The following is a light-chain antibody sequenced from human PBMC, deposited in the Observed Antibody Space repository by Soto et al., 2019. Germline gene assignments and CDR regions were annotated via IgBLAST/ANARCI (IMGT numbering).Light chain of an antibody. CDR3: SSYTSSSTPV. CDR2: DVS. CDR1: SSDGGGYNY. J-gene: IGLJ2*01. V-gene: IGLV2-14*01. Sequence: QSALTQPASVSGSPGQSITISCTGTSSDGGGYNYVSWYQQHPGKAPKLMIYDVSNRPSGVSNRFSGSKSGNTASLTISGLQAEDEADYYCSSYTSSSTPVFGGGTKVTVL.